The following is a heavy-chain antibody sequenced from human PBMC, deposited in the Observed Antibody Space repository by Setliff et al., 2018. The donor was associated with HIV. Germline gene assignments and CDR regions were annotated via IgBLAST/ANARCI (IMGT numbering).Heavy chain of an antibody. V-gene: IGHV5-51*01. CDR1: EYSFTNNW. CDR2: TYPGDSDI. Sequence: GESLKISCKGSEYSFTNNWIGWVRQMPGKGLEWMGITYPGDSDIRYSPSFQGQVTISADKAISTAYLQWSSLKASDTGMYYCTRRRRAPGTEDLEAYWGQGTLVTVSS. CDR3: TRRRRAPGTEDLEAY. J-gene: IGHJ4*01. D-gene: IGHD1-26*01.